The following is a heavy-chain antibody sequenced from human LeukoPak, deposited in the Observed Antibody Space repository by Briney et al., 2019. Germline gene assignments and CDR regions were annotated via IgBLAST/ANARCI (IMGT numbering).Heavy chain of an antibody. J-gene: IGHJ4*02. D-gene: IGHD6-13*01. CDR2: VSTDGGGT. CDR3: ARYSSGSCYDY. V-gene: IGHV3-64*01. CDR1: GFPLTTYA. Sequence: GGSLRLSCAASGFPLTTYAMHWVRRAPGGGLEYVSAVSTDGGGTYYANSAKGRLTITRDNSKNTLYLQMGSLRAEAIAVYYCARYSSGSCYDYWGQGTLVTVSS.